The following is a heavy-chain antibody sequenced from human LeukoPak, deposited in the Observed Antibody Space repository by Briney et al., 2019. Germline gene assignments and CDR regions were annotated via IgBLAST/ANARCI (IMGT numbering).Heavy chain of an antibody. CDR2: IYYSGST. V-gene: IGHV4-59*01. CDR1: GGSISSYY. D-gene: IGHD5-18*01. CDR3: AGVPLEDSYGLIFDY. J-gene: IGHJ4*02. Sequence: SETLSLTCTVSGGSISSYYWSWIRQPPGKGLEWIGCIYYSGSTNYNPSLKSRVTISVDTSKNQFSLKLSSVTAADTAVYYCAGVPLEDSYGLIFDYWGQGTLVTVSS.